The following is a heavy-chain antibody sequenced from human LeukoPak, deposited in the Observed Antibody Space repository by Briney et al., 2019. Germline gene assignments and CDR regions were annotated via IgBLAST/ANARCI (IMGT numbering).Heavy chain of an antibody. D-gene: IGHD4-23*01. J-gene: IGHJ6*02. CDR3: AKDGTVAYASYYYYGMDV. V-gene: IGHV3-30*18. CDR1: GFTFSSYG. Sequence: GGSLRLSCAASGFTFSSYGMHWVRQAPGKGLEGVAVISYDGSNKYYADSVKGRFTISRDNSKNTLYLQMNSLRAEDTAVYYCAKDGTVAYASYYYYGMDVWGQGTTVTVSS. CDR2: ISYDGSNK.